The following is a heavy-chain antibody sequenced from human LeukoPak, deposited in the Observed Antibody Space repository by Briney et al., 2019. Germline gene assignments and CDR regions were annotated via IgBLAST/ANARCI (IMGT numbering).Heavy chain of an antibody. J-gene: IGHJ4*02. Sequence: GGSLRLSCAASGFTVSSNYMSWVRQAPGKGLEWVSVIYSGGSTYYADSVKGRFTISRDDSKNTLYLQMNSLRAEDTAVYYCAREGVGATGDYYFDYWGQGTLVTVSS. D-gene: IGHD1-26*01. CDR3: AREGVGATGDYYFDY. CDR1: GFTVSSNY. CDR2: IYSGGST. V-gene: IGHV3-53*01.